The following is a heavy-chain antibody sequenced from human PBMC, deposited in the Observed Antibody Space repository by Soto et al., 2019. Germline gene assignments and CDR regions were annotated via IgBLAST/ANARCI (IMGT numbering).Heavy chain of an antibody. CDR2: ISQDGTKN. CDR1: TLPFSRFG. V-gene: IGHV3-30*18. Sequence: GGSLRLSCAASTLPFSRFGMHWVRQAPGKGLEWVAAISQDGTKNSYADSVKGRFTISRDNSRNTLYLQMNSLRAEDTAVYYFAKDGYNWNYYFDYWGQGTLVTVSS. D-gene: IGHD1-7*01. J-gene: IGHJ4*02. CDR3: AKDGYNWNYYFDY.